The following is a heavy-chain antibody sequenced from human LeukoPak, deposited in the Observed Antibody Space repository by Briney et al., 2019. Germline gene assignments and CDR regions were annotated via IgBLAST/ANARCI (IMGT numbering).Heavy chain of an antibody. Sequence: GESLKISCKGSGYSFTSYWIGWVRQMPGKGLEWMGIIYPGDSDTRYSPSFQGQVTISADKSISTAYLQWSSLKASDTAMYYCAVTGGYSGYDPGNPFDYWGQGTLVTVSS. J-gene: IGHJ4*02. CDR1: GYSFTSYW. D-gene: IGHD5-12*01. CDR3: AVTGGYSGYDPGNPFDY. CDR2: IYPGDSDT. V-gene: IGHV5-51*01.